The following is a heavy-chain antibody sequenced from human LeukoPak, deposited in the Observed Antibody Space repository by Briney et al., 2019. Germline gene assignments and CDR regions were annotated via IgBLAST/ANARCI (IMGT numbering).Heavy chain of an antibody. J-gene: IGHJ4*02. V-gene: IGHV4-4*02. Sequence: PSETLSLTCAVSGGSISSSNWWSWVRQPPGKGLEWIGEIYHSGSTNYNPSLKSRVTISVDTSKNQFSLKLSSVTAADTAVYYCARVMYYYDSSGYYYWGQGTLVTVSS. CDR1: GGSISSSNW. CDR3: ARVMYYYDSSGYYY. D-gene: IGHD3-22*01. CDR2: IYHSGST.